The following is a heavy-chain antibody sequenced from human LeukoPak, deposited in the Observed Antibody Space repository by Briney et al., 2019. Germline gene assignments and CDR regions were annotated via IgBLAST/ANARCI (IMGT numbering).Heavy chain of an antibody. CDR3: TRMTTGHDY. CDR2: INHSGST. J-gene: IGHJ4*02. CDR1: GVSFDDYY. D-gene: IGHD4-17*01. V-gene: IGHV4-34*01. Sequence: SETLSLTCAVSGVSFDDYYWAWVRQTPGKGLEWIGEINHSGSTNDSPSLKSRVTLSIDTSRKQFSLNLRSVTVADAGTYYCTRMTTGHDYWGQGPVVRVSS.